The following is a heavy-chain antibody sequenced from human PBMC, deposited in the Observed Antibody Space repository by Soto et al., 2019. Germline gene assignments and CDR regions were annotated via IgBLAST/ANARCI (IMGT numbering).Heavy chain of an antibody. J-gene: IGHJ5*02. D-gene: IGHD6-13*01. CDR1: GGSISSSNW. V-gene: IGHV4-4*02. CDR2: IYHSGST. CDR3: ARSPRGSSPPNWFAP. Sequence: SETLSLSCAVSGGSISSSNWWSWVRQPPGKGLEWIGEIYHSGSTNYNPSLKSRVTISVDKSKNQFSLKLSSVTAADFAVYYFARSPRGSSPPNWFAPWGQGTLVTVSS.